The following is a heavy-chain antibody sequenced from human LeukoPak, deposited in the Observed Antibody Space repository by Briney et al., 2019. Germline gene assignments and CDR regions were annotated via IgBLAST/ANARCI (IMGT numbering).Heavy chain of an antibody. D-gene: IGHD2-21*01. J-gene: IGHJ2*01. CDR2: IYSGGSA. V-gene: IGHV3-53*01. Sequence: GGSLRLSCAASGFTVSSNYMSWVRQAPGKGLEWVSVIYSGGSAYYADSVKGRFTISRDNSKNTLYLQMNSLRAEDTAVYYCARTSFDWSYWYFDLWGRGTLVTVSS. CDR1: GFTVSSNY. CDR3: ARTSFDWSYWYFDL.